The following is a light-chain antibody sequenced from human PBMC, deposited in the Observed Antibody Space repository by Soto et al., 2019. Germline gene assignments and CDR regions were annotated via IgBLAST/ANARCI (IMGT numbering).Light chain of an antibody. CDR2: GNS. Sequence: QSALIQPPSVSGSPGQSVTISCTGTSSDVGSYDYVSWYQQLPGTAPKLLIYGNSNRPSGVPDRFSGSKSGTSASLAITGLQAEDEADYYCQSYDSSLSGSDVFGTGTKVTVL. CDR1: SSDVGSYDY. V-gene: IGLV1-40*01. CDR3: QSYDSSLSGSDV. J-gene: IGLJ1*01.